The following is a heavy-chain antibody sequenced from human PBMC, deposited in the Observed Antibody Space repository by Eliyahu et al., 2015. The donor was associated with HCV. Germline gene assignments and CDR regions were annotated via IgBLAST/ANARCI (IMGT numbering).Heavy chain of an antibody. Sequence: VQLVQSGAXVKKPXESLXISCKGSGYRFNSXWIAWVRQMPGKGLEWMGIIYPGDSDTRYSPSFPDQVTISADKSFSTAYLQWSSLKASDTAMYYCVRSTPLWFGELSTAPLFDYWGQGTLVTVSS. CDR2: IYPGDSDT. V-gene: IGHV5-51*01. J-gene: IGHJ4*02. D-gene: IGHD3-10*01. CDR1: GYRFNSXW. CDR3: VRSTPLWFGELSTAPLFDY.